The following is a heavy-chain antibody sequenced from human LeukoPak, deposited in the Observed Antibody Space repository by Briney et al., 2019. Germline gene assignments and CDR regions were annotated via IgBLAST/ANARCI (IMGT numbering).Heavy chain of an antibody. V-gene: IGHV3-9*01. Sequence: GGSLRLSCAASGFTFDDYAMHWVRQAPGKGLEWVSGISWNSGSIGYADSVKGRFIISRDNAKRSLYLQMNSLRAEDTALYYCAKGLREGVTTYYYYGMDVWGQGTTVTVSS. D-gene: IGHD3-10*01. J-gene: IGHJ6*02. CDR1: GFTFDDYA. CDR3: AKGLREGVTTYYYYGMDV. CDR2: ISWNSGSI.